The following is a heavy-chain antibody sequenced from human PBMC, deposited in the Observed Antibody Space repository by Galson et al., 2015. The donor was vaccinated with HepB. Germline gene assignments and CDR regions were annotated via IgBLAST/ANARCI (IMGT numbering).Heavy chain of an antibody. Sequence: SVKVSCKASGYTFTGYYMHWVRQAPGQGLEWMGWINPNSGGTNYAQKFQGRVTMTRDTSISTAYMELSRLRSDDTAVYYCARDLRQQLVLGKRRPPNWFDPWGQGTLVTVSS. CDR3: ARDLRQQLVLGKRRPPNWFDP. J-gene: IGHJ5*02. CDR2: INPNSGGT. CDR1: GYTFTGYY. V-gene: IGHV1-2*02. D-gene: IGHD6-13*01.